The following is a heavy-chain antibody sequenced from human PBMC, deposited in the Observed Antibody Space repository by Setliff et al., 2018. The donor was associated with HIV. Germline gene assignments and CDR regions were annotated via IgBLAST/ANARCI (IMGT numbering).Heavy chain of an antibody. Sequence: PGGSLRLSCVASGFTSSNYVLHWVRQAPGKGLEWVALIWYDGSNKYYADSVKGRFTISRDNSKNTLYLQMSSLRAEDTAVYYCAREGGSSGYCGYFDYWGQGTLVTVSS. CDR2: IWYDGSNK. J-gene: IGHJ4*02. D-gene: IGHD3-22*01. CDR3: AREGGSSGYCGYFDY. V-gene: IGHV3-33*08. CDR1: GFTSSNYV.